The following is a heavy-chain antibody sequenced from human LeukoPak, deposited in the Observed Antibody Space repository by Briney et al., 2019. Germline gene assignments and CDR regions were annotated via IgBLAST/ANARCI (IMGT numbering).Heavy chain of an antibody. V-gene: IGHV4-30-4*01. CDR1: GGSISSGAYY. CDR2: ISYSGST. Sequence: TLSLTCTVSGGSISSGAYYWSWIRQPPGKGLEWIGYISYSGSTYYNPSLKSRPTISIDTSKSQFSLKLSSVTAADTAVYYWARPYDSSGWYYFGYWGQGTLVTVSS. CDR3: ARPYDSSGWYYFGY. D-gene: IGHD3-22*01. J-gene: IGHJ4*02.